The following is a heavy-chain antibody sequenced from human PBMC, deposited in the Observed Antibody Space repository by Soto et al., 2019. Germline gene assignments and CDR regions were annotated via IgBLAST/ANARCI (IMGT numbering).Heavy chain of an antibody. CDR3: ASTYSRRWYHETSEYFQH. CDR2: IYYSGST. V-gene: IGHV4-39*01. J-gene: IGHJ1*01. D-gene: IGHD6-13*01. Sequence: QLQLQESGPGLVKPSETLSLTCTVSGGSISSSSYYWGWIRQPPGKGLEWIGSIYYSGSTYYNPALKSRVTITIDTSKNQFALKLGSVTAAGTAAYYCASTYSRRWYHETSEYFQHWGQGTLVTVSS. CDR1: GGSISSSSYY.